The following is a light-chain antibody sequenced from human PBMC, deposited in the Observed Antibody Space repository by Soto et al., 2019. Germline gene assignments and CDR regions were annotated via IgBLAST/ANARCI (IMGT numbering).Light chain of an antibody. V-gene: IGLV2-8*01. CDR1: SSDVGGYNH. CDR3: ASYAGKHNSV. Sequence: QSALTQPPYASGSPGQSVTISCTGTSSDVGGYNHVSWYQQNPGKAPKLMIYDVSKRPSGVPDRFSGSKSGNTASLTISGLQAEDEADYYCASYAGKHNSVFGTGTKVTVL. CDR2: DVS. J-gene: IGLJ1*01.